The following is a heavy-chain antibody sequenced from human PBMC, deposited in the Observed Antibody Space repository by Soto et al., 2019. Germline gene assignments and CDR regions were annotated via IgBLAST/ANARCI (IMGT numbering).Heavy chain of an antibody. CDR3: ARDRGRLVITYNYYGMDV. V-gene: IGHV3-30-3*01. J-gene: IGHJ6*02. D-gene: IGHD3-10*01. CDR1: GFTFSSYA. CDR2: ISYDGSNT. Sequence: SCAASGFTFSSYAMHWVRQAPGKGLEWVAVISYDGSNTYYADSVKGRFTISRDNSKNTLYLQMNSLRAEDTAVYYCARDRGRLVITYNYYGMDVWGQGTTVTVSS.